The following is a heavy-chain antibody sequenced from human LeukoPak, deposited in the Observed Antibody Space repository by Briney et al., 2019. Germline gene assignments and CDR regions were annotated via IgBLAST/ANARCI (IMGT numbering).Heavy chain of an antibody. V-gene: IGHV4-34*01. CDR3: ARGRRGAPYYYDSSGYSHYYFDY. CDR1: GGSFSGYY. J-gene: IGHJ4*02. Sequence: TSETLSLTCAVYGGSFSGYYWSWIRQPPGKGLEWIGEINHSGSTNYNPSLESRVTTSVDTSKNQFSLKLGSVTAADTAVYYCARGRRGAPYYYDSSGYSHYYFDYWGQGTLVTVSS. D-gene: IGHD3-22*01. CDR2: INHSGST.